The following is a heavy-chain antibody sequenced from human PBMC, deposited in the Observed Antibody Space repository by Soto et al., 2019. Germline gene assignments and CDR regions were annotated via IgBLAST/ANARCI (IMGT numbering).Heavy chain of an antibody. V-gene: IGHV4-31*03. CDR3: ARDGRGYIFDF. J-gene: IGHJ4*02. CDR1: GASISSGDY. D-gene: IGHD3-22*01. CDR2: IHFSGST. Sequence: SETLSLTCIVSGASISSGDYWSWLRQHPGRGLEWIGYIHFSGSTYYNPSLTSLRSRVIISVDTSKNQFSLNVNSVTAADTAVYYCARDGRGYIFDFWGQGTLVTVSS.